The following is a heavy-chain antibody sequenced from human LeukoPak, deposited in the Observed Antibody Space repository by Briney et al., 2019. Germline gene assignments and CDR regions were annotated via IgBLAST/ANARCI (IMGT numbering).Heavy chain of an antibody. CDR3: ARDARVQKWFGEVIMTTTYYFDD. V-gene: IGHV4-39*07. J-gene: IGHJ4*02. CDR2: IYYSGGT. CDR1: GGSIGSSSYH. Sequence: NASETVSLTCTVSGGSIGSSSYHWGWIRQPPGKGLNWIGSIYYSGGTYYNPSLKSRVTISVDTSKNQFSLKLTSVTAADTAVYYCARDARVQKWFGEVIMTTTYYFDDWGQGTLVTVSS. D-gene: IGHD3-10*01.